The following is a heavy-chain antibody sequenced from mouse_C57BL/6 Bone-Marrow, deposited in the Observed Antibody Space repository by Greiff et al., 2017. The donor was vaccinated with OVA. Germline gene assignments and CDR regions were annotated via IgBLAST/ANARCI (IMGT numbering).Heavy chain of an antibody. CDR2: IDPANGNT. CDR3: AHYYYGSSPYWYFDV. CDR1: GFNIKNTY. V-gene: IGHV14-3*01. J-gene: IGHJ1*03. Sequence: VQLQQSVAELVRPGASVKLSCTASGFNIKNTYMHWVKQRPEQGLEWIGRIDPANGNTKYAPKFQGKATITADTSSNTAYLQLSSLTSEDTAIYYCAHYYYGSSPYWYFDVWGTGTTVTVSS. D-gene: IGHD1-1*01.